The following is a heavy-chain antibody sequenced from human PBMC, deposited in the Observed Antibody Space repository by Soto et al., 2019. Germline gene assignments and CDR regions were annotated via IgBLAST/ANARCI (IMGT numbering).Heavy chain of an antibody. CDR2: IYSSGST. CDR1: GVSINSDGYY. V-gene: IGHV4-31*03. J-gene: IGHJ4*02. Sequence: QVQLQESAPGQVKPSRTPSLTCTVPGVSINSDGYYWNWIRVHPGQGLEWIGYIYSSGSTYYNPSLKSRVSISVDPYKNQFSLKVSSMTAADTAVYFCATRPQSINWFPYFAFWGQGALVTVSS. CDR3: ATRPQSINWFPYFAF. D-gene: IGHD1-20*01.